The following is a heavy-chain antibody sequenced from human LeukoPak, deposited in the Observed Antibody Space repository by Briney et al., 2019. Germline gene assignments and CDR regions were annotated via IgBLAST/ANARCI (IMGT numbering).Heavy chain of an antibody. CDR3: TTLIVVVTATDY. D-gene: IGHD2-21*02. J-gene: IGHJ4*02. CDR2: IKSKTDGGTT. V-gene: IGHV3-15*01. CDR1: GFTFSNAW. Sequence: GGSLRLSCAASGFTFSNAWMSWVRQAPGKGLEWVGRIKSKTDGGTTDYAAPVKGRFTISRDDSKNTLYLQMNSLKTEDTAVYYCTTLIVVVTATDYWGQGTLVTVSS.